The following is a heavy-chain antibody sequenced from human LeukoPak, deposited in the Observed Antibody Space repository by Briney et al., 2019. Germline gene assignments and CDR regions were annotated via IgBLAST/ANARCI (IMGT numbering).Heavy chain of an antibody. CDR3: AKERWDDYGDYDKSGVDY. J-gene: IGHJ4*02. CDR1: GFTFSSYE. D-gene: IGHD4-17*01. CDR2: ISSSGSTI. Sequence: GGSLRLSCAASGFTFSSYEMNWVRQAPGKGLEWVSYISSSGSTIYYADSVKGRFTISRDNSKNTLYLQMNSLRAEDTAVYYCAKERWDDYGDYDKSGVDYWGQGTLVTVSS. V-gene: IGHV3-48*03.